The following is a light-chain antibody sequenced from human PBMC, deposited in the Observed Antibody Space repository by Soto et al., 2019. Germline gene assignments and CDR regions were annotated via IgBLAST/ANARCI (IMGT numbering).Light chain of an antibody. CDR1: QSVSSSY. J-gene: IGKJ5*01. Sequence: ENVLTQSPGPLSFSPGERATLSCRASQSVSSSYLAWYQQKPGQAPRLLVYGSSSRATGIPDRFSGSASGTYFPLTISRLEPEDFAVYDCQQYGDSLTFGQGTRLEIK. CDR2: GSS. V-gene: IGKV3-20*01. CDR3: QQYGDSLT.